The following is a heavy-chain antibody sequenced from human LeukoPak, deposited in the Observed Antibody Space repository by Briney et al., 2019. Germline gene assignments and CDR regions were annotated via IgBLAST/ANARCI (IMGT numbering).Heavy chain of an antibody. CDR1: GFTFSSYA. V-gene: IGHV3-23*01. D-gene: IGHD5-18*01. CDR3: AKYLDGGLHSYGAGCFDY. J-gene: IGHJ4*02. Sequence: GGSLRLSCAASGFTFSSYAMSWVRQAPGKGLEWVSAISGSGGSTYYADSVKGRFTISRDNSKDTLYLQMNSLRAEDTAVYYYAKYLDGGLHSYGAGCFDYWGQGTLVTVSS. CDR2: ISGSGGST.